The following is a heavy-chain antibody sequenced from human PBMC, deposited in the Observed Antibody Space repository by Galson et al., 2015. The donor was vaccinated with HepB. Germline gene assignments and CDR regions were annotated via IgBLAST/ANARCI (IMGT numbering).Heavy chain of an antibody. CDR2: ISYDGSNK. Sequence: SLRLSCAASGFTFSSYAMHWVRQAPGKGLEWVAVISYDGSNKYYADSVKGRFTISRDNSKNTLYLQMNSLRAEDTAVYYCARDLEQLVPDYYYYGMDVWGQGTTVTVSS. D-gene: IGHD6-13*01. V-gene: IGHV3-30-3*01. CDR1: GFTFSSYA. J-gene: IGHJ6*02. CDR3: ARDLEQLVPDYYYYGMDV.